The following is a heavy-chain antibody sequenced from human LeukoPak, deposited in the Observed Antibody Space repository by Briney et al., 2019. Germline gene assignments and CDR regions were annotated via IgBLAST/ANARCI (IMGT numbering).Heavy chain of an antibody. CDR1: GGSFSGYY. V-gene: IGHV4-34*01. CDR3: AMGYCSSTSCQTLDY. J-gene: IGHJ4*02. Sequence: SETLSLTCAVYGGSFSGYYWSWIRQPPGKGLEWIGEINHSGSTNYSPSLKSRVTISVDTSKNQFSLKLSSVTAADTAVYYCAMGYCSSTSCQTLDYWGQGTLVTVSS. D-gene: IGHD2-2*01. CDR2: INHSGST.